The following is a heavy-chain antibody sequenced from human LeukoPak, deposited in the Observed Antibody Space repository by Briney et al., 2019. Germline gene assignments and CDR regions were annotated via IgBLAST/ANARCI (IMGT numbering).Heavy chain of an antibody. D-gene: IGHD3-22*01. V-gene: IGHV3-30*18. Sequence: GGSLRLFCAASGFTFSNYGLHWVRQAPGKGLEWVAVISYDGGNKHYVDSVKGRFSSSSDNSKNTLYLQVNSLRAEDTAVYYCAKDSEDTSGYYYYQARYYFDYWGQGTLVTVSS. J-gene: IGHJ4*02. CDR2: ISYDGGNK. CDR3: AKDSEDTSGYYYYQARYYFDY. CDR1: GFTFSNYG.